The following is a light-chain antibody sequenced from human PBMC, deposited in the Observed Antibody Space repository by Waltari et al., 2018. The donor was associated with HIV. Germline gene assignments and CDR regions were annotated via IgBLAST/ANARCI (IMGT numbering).Light chain of an antibody. CDR1: QDISNY. J-gene: IGKJ1*01. CDR2: DAS. CDR3: QQYDNLPTWT. V-gene: IGKV1-33*01. Sequence: DIQMNQSPSSLSASVGARVTITCQASQDISNYLNWYQQKPGKAPKLLIYDASNLETGVPSRFSGSGSGTDFTFTISSLQPEDIATYYCQQYDNLPTWTFGQGTKVEIK.